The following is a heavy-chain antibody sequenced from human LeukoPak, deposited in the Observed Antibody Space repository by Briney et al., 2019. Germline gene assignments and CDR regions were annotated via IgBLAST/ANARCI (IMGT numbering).Heavy chain of an antibody. CDR2: INYSGSA. CDR1: GGSISGYY. Sequence: SETLSLTCTVSGGSISGYYWSWIRQPPGKGLEWIGYINYSGSAKYNPSLKSRVTISVDTSTNQFSLRLTSVTAADTAVYYCARHFVAFPHYFDYWGRGNLVTVSS. J-gene: IGHJ4*02. D-gene: IGHD2-21*01. CDR3: ARHFVAFPHYFDY. V-gene: IGHV4-59*08.